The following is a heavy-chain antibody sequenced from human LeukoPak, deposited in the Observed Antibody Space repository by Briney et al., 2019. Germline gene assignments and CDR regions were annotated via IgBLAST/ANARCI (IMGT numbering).Heavy chain of an antibody. J-gene: IGHJ5*02. Sequence: SEILSLTCTASGGSITSGIYSWTWIRQPPGKGLELIGYIDHGGSTYYNPSLRSRVILSVDRSKNQFSLNLNSVTAADTAVYYCARGLNWDPNWFDPWGQGTLVTVSS. V-gene: IGHV4-30-2*01. D-gene: IGHD1-1*01. CDR3: ARGLNWDPNWFDP. CDR2: IDHGGST. CDR1: GGSITSGIYS.